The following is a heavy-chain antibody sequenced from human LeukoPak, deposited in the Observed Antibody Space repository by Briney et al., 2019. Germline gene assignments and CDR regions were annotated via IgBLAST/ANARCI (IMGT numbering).Heavy chain of an antibody. V-gene: IGHV1-69*13. CDR1: GGTFSSYA. CDR3: ARDPPDYDYVWGSYRHYYY. J-gene: IGHJ4*02. Sequence: SVKVSCKASGGTFSSYAISWVRQAPGQGLEWMGGIIPIFGTANYAQKFQGRVTITADESTSTAYLELSSLRSEDTAVYYCARDPPDYDYVWGSYRHYYYWGQGTLVTVSS. D-gene: IGHD3-16*02. CDR2: IIPIFGTA.